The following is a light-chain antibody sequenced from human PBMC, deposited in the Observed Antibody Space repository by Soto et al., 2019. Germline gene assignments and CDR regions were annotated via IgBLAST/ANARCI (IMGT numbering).Light chain of an antibody. Sequence: EIVLTQSPGTLSLSPGERATLSCRSSQSVSSNYLAWYQQNPDQAPRLVIYDVSGRATGIPDRFSGSGSGTDFTLTISRLEHEDFAVYYCQQYGSSPTFGQGTKVEIK. J-gene: IGKJ1*01. CDR3: QQYGSSPT. CDR1: QSVSSNY. CDR2: DVS. V-gene: IGKV3-20*01.